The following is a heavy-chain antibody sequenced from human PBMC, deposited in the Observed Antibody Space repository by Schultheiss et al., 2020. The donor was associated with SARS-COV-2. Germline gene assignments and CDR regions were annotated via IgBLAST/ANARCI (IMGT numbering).Heavy chain of an antibody. J-gene: IGHJ4*02. CDR3: ARVSVYYFDY. V-gene: IGHV4-59*01. D-gene: IGHD4-11*01. CDR2: INHSGST. Sequence: SETLSLTCTVSGGSISSYYWSWIRQPAGKGLEWIGEINHSGSTNYNPSLKSRVTISVDTSKNQFSLKLSSVTAADTAVYYCARVSVYYFDYWGQGTLVTVSS. CDR1: GGSISSYY.